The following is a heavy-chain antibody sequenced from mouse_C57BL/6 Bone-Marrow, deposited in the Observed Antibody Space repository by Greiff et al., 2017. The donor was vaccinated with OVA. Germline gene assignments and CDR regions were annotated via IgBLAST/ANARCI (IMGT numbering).Heavy chain of an antibody. Sequence: VQGVESGPGLVAPSQSLSITCTVSGFSLTSYAISWVRQPPGKGLEWLGVIWTGGGTTYNSALKSRLSISKDNSKSQVFLKMNSLQTDDTARYYCARNRGIYYYGSSYPYWYFDVWGTGTTVTVSS. CDR3: ARNRGIYYYGSSYPYWYFDV. CDR1: GFSLTSYA. CDR2: IWTGGGT. J-gene: IGHJ1*03. D-gene: IGHD1-1*01. V-gene: IGHV2-9-1*01.